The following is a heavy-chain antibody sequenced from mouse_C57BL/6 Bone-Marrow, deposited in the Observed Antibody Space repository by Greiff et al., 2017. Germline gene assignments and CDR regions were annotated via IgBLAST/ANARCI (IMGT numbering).Heavy chain of an antibody. CDR3: ARSYHDV. J-gene: IGHJ1*03. CDR1: GYAFSSSW. D-gene: IGHD2-10*01. Sequence: VQLQQSGPELVTPGASVKISCKASGYAFSSSWLNWVKQRPGTGLEWIGRIYPGDGDTTSNGKFKGKATLTADKAASTAYRQLSSRTSEDSAVYFCARSYHDVWGTGTTVTVSS. V-gene: IGHV1-82*01. CDR2: IYPGDGDT.